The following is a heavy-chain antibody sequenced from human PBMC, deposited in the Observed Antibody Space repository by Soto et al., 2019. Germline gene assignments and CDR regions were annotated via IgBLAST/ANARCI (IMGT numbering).Heavy chain of an antibody. CDR3: AHIPNYYQYDWFDP. Sequence: QITLKESGPPLVKPTQTLTLTCTFSGFSLTTRGVGVGWIRQPPGKALECLALIYWDDDKRYSPSLQSRLSITKDTSNNQVVLTMTNVDPVDTATYYCAHIPNYYQYDWFDPWGKGTLVSVSS. V-gene: IGHV2-5*02. J-gene: IGHJ5*02. D-gene: IGHD3-16*01. CDR1: GFSLTTRGVG. CDR2: IYWDDDK.